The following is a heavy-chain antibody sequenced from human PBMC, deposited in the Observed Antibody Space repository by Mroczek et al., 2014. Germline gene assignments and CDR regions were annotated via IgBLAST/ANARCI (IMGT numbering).Heavy chain of an antibody. D-gene: IGHD2-21*01. V-gene: IGHV3-21*01. CDR3: AKDAIAAGRWFDP. J-gene: IGHJ5*02. Sequence: ESGGGLVKPGGSLRLSCAASGFTFSSYSMNWVRQAPGKGLEWVSSISSSSSYIYYADSVKGRFTISRDNAKNSLYLQMNSLRAEDTAVYYCAKDAIAAGRWFDPWGQGTLVTVSS. CDR1: GFTFSSYS. CDR2: ISSSSSYI.